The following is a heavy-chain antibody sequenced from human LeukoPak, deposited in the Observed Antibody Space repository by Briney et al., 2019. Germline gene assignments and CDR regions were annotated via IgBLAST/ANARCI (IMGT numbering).Heavy chain of an antibody. D-gene: IGHD6-19*01. Sequence: GASVKVSCKASGGTFISYAISWVRQAPGQGLEWMGGIIPIFGTANYAQKFQGRVTITADESTSTAYMELSSLRSEDTAVYYCARVRAVAGTKAGLGYWGQGTLVTVSS. CDR1: GGTFISYA. CDR2: IIPIFGTA. CDR3: ARVRAVAGTKAGLGY. J-gene: IGHJ4*02. V-gene: IGHV1-69*13.